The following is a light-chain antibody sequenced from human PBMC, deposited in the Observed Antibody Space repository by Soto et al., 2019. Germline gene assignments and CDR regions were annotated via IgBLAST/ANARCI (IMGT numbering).Light chain of an antibody. Sequence: ALTQPASVSGSPGQSITISCTGTSSDVGGYNYVSWYQLHPGKAPKLIIYEVSHRPSGASNHFSGYKSGNTASLTISGLQAEDEADYYCSSYTSTSTPCVFGTGTKVAVL. CDR3: SSYTSTSTPCV. J-gene: IGLJ1*01. V-gene: IGLV2-14*01. CDR2: EVS. CDR1: SSDVGGYNY.